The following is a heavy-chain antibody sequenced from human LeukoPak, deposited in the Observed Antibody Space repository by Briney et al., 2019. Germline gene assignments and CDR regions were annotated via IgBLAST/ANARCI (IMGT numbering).Heavy chain of an antibody. D-gene: IGHD3-22*01. CDR1: GITLSNYG. Sequence: GGSLGLSCVVSGITLSNYGMSWVPQAPGKGLEWVAGISGSGGSTNYADSVKGRFTISRDNPKNTLYLQMNSLRAEDTAVYFCAKRGVVIRVILVGFHKEAYYFDSWGQGALVTVSS. J-gene: IGHJ4*02. CDR2: ISGSGGST. CDR3: AKRGVVIRVILVGFHKEAYYFDS. V-gene: IGHV3-23*01.